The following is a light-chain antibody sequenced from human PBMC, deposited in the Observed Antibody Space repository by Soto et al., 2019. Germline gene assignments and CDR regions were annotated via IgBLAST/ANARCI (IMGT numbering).Light chain of an antibody. J-gene: IGKJ4*01. Sequence: EIVLAQSPDTLSLSPGERATISCRASESVNRVYLAWYQHKPGQAPRLLIFGASERATGIPDRFSGSGSGTDFTLTISRLEPEDFAVYYCHQRSKWPLTFGGGTKVDFK. CDR1: ESVNRVY. CDR3: HQRSKWPLT. CDR2: GAS. V-gene: IGKV3D-20*02.